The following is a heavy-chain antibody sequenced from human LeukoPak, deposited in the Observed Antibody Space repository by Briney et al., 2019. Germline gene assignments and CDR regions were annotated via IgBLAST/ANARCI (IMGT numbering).Heavy chain of an antibody. CDR3: ARGGGLLWFGELLTNWFDP. D-gene: IGHD3-10*01. Sequence: SVKVSCKASGGTFITYAISWVRQAPGQGLEWMGGIIPIFDTTNYAQKFQGRVTITADKSTSTAYMELSSLRSEDTAVYYCARGGGLLWFGELLTNWFDPWGQGTLVTVSS. CDR2: IIPIFDTT. J-gene: IGHJ5*02. CDR1: GGTFITYA. V-gene: IGHV1-69*06.